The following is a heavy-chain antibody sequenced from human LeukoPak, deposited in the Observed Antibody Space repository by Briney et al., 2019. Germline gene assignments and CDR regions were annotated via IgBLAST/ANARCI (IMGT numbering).Heavy chain of an antibody. D-gene: IGHD3-22*01. CDR2: INPTGGST. CDR1: GYTFTSYY. Sequence: ASVKVSCKASGYTFTSYYMHWVRQAPGEGLEWMGIINPTGGSTSYAQKFQGRVTMTRDTSTSTAYMELRSLRSDGTAVYYCARDSLGGGYYPNYWGQGTLVTVSS. V-gene: IGHV1-46*01. CDR3: ARDSLGGGYYPNY. J-gene: IGHJ4*02.